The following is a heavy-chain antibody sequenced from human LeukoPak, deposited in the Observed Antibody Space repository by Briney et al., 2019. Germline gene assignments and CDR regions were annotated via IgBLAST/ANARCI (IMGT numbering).Heavy chain of an antibody. J-gene: IGHJ4*02. CDR1: GGSISSYY. D-gene: IGHD3-22*01. CDR3: ARAGDDGYFDY. Sequence: SETLSLTCTVSGGSISSYYWSWIRQPPGKGLEWIGYIYCSGSTNYNPSLKSRVTISVDTSKNQFSLKLSSVTAANTAVYYCARAGDDGYFDYWGQGTLVTVSS. V-gene: IGHV4-59*01. CDR2: IYCSGST.